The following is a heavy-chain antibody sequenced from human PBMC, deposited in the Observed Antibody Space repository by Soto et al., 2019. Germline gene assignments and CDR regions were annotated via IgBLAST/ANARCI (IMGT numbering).Heavy chain of an antibody. J-gene: IGHJ6*02. CDR2: ISGSGGST. D-gene: IGHD3-16*02. Sequence: PGGSLRLSCAASGFTFSSYAMSWVRQAPGKGLEWVSAISGSGGSTYYADSVKGRFTISRDNSKNTLYLQMNSLRAEGTAVYYCAKDRDYVWGSYRYWHYYGMDVWGQGTTVTVSS. CDR1: GFTFSSYA. V-gene: IGHV3-23*01. CDR3: AKDRDYVWGSYRYWHYYGMDV.